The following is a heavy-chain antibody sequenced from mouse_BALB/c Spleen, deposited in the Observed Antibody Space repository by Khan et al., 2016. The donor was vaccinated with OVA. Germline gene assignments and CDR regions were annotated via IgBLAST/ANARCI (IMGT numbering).Heavy chain of an antibody. CDR2: IDPFSGDT. CDR1: GYSFTSYY. V-gene: IGHV1-31*01. CDR3: TRHGYVAWFTY. Sequence: VQLQQSGPELMKPGASVKISCKASGYSFTSYYIHWVIQSHGKSLEWIGYIDPFSGDTTYNQKFKGRATLTVDKASSTAYIHLSNLTSEDSAVYYCTRHGYVAWFTYWGQGTLVTVSA. J-gene: IGHJ3*01. D-gene: IGHD2-2*01.